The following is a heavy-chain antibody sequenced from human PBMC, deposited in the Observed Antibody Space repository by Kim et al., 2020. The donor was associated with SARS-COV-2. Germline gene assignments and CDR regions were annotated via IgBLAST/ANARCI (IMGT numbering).Heavy chain of an antibody. CDR2: IYYRGST. V-gene: IGHV4-59*01. D-gene: IGHD5-12*01. Sequence: SETLSLTCTVSGGSISSYYWSWIRQPPGKGLEYIGYIYYRGSTNYNPSLKSRVTISVDTSKNQFSLKLSSVTAADTAVYYCAGLALGGYTYYYYYGMDVWGQGTTVSVSS. CDR3: AGLALGGYTYYYYYGMDV. CDR1: GGSISSYY. J-gene: IGHJ6*02.